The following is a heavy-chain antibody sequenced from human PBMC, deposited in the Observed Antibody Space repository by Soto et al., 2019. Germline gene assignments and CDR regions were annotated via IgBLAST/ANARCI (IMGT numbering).Heavy chain of an antibody. CDR1: GFTFSSYA. D-gene: IGHD6-19*01. V-gene: IGHV3-23*01. CDR3: ARVGGWSYYYYYGMDV. Sequence: GGSLRLSCAASGFTFSSYAMSWVRQAPGKGLEWVSAISGSGGSTYYADSVKGRFTISRDNAKNSLYLQMNSLRAEDTAVYYCARVGGWSYYYYYGMDVWGQGTTVTVSS. J-gene: IGHJ6*02. CDR2: ISGSGGST.